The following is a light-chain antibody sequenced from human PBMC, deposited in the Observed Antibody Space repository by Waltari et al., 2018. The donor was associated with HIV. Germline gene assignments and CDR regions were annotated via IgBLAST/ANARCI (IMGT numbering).Light chain of an antibody. Sequence: EIVTTQSLASLSLSPGERATLSCRASQSISNNLTWYHQKPGQAPRLLIYGASTRATGIPARFIGSGSGTEFTLTILSLQSEDFALYYCQQYNKWPWTFGQGTKVEIK. CDR1: QSISNN. V-gene: IGKV3D-15*01. J-gene: IGKJ1*01. CDR2: GAS. CDR3: QQYNKWPWT.